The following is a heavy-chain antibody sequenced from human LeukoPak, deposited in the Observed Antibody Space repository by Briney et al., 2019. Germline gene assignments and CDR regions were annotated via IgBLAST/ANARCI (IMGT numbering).Heavy chain of an antibody. D-gene: IGHD2-2*01. Sequence: PGGSLRLSCAASGFTFSSHVMHWVRQAPGKGLEYVSGINTNGGSTQYANSVKGRFTISSDNSKYTLYLQMGSLRAEDMAVYYCARTQLQNDAFDIWGQGTMVTVSS. CDR2: INTNGGST. CDR1: GFTFSSHV. J-gene: IGHJ3*02. V-gene: IGHV3-64*01. CDR3: ARTQLQNDAFDI.